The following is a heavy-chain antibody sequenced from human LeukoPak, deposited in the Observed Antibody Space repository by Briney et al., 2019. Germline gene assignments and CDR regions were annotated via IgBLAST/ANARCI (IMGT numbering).Heavy chain of an antibody. CDR3: AGLSQSPSAGLFVDY. CDR1: GFTFSDYY. CDR2: ISSSGSTI. J-gene: IGHJ4*02. V-gene: IGHV3-11*01. D-gene: IGHD6-13*01. Sequence: GGSLRLSCAASGFTFSDYYMSWIRQAPGKGLEWVSYISSSGSTIYYADSVKGRFTISRDNAKNSLYLQMDSLRSDDTAVYYCAGLSQSPSAGLFVDYWGQGTLVTVSS.